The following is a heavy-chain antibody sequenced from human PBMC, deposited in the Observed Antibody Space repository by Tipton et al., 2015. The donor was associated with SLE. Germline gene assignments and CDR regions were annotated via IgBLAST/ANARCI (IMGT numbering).Heavy chain of an antibody. Sequence: TLFLTCTVSGDSINNDNYSWSWIRQPAGKGLEWIGRIYASGSTHYNPSLKSRVSISVDTSKNQFSLNLNSVTAADTAVYYCARELDFWSGHFDYWGQGTLVTVSS. CDR3: ARELDFWSGHFDY. D-gene: IGHD3-3*01. V-gene: IGHV4-61*02. J-gene: IGHJ4*02. CDR2: IYASGST. CDR1: GDSINNDNYS.